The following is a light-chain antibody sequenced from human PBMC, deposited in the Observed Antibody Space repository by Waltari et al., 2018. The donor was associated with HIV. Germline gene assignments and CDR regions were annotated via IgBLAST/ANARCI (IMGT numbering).Light chain of an antibody. CDR1: RSDVGCYNY. Sequence: QSALTQPASVSGSPAQSIPISCTGTRSDVGCYNYVSWYQPHPGKAPKLMIYEVSNRPSGVSNRFSGSKSGNTASLTISGLQAEDEADYYCSSYTSSSTLRVFGGGTKLTVL. V-gene: IGLV2-14*01. J-gene: IGLJ3*02. CDR3: SSYTSSSTLRV. CDR2: EVS.